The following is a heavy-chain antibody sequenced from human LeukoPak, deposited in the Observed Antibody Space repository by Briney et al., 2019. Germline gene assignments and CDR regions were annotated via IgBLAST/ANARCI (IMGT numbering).Heavy chain of an antibody. V-gene: IGHV3-30-3*01. CDR2: ISYDGSNK. J-gene: IGHJ4*02. Sequence: PGGSLRLSCAASGFTFSDYYMSWIRQAPGKGLEWVAVISYDGSNKYYADSVKGRFTISRDNSKNTLYLQMNSLRAEDTAVYYCARDVEIAVAGTWDYWGQGTLVTVSS. CDR1: GFTFSDYY. D-gene: IGHD6-19*01. CDR3: ARDVEIAVAGTWDY.